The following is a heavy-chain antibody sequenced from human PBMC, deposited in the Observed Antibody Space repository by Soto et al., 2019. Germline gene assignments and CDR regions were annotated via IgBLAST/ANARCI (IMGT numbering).Heavy chain of an antibody. J-gene: IGHJ4*02. V-gene: IGHV4-30-4*01. D-gene: IGHD6-13*01. Sequence: SETLSLTCTVSGGSISSGDYYWSWIRQPPGKGLEWIGYIYYSGSTYYNPSLKSRVTMSVDTSKNQFYLKLNSVTAADTAVYYCASRHSSPYFDYWGQGTLVTVSS. CDR2: IYYSGST. CDR3: ASRHSSPYFDY. CDR1: GGSISSGDYY.